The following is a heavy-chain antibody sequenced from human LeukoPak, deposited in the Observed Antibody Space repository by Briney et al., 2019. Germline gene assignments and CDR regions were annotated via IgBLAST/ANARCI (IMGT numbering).Heavy chain of an antibody. CDR3: ARERGSSPYFDF. J-gene: IGHJ4*02. Sequence: SVKVSCKASGGTFSSYAISWVRQAPRQGLEWMGGIIPIFGTANYAQKFQGRVTITTDESTSTAYMERSSLRSEDTAVYYCARERGSSPYFDFWGQGTLVTVSS. D-gene: IGHD6-6*01. CDR2: IIPIFGTA. V-gene: IGHV1-69*05. CDR1: GGTFSSYA.